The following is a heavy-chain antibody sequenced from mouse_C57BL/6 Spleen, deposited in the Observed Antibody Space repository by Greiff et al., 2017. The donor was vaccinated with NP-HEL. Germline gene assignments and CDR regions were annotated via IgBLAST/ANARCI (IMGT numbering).Heavy chain of an antibody. Sequence: EVQLVESGPGLVKPSQSLSLTCSVTGYSITSGYYWNWIRQFPGNKLEWMGYISYDGSNNYNPSLKNRISITRDTSKNQFFLKLNSVTTEDTATYYCAREGYYGNYEGYFDVWGTGTTVTGSS. CDR2: ISYDGSN. V-gene: IGHV3-6*01. D-gene: IGHD2-1*01. CDR1: GYSITSGYY. CDR3: AREGYYGNYEGYFDV. J-gene: IGHJ1*03.